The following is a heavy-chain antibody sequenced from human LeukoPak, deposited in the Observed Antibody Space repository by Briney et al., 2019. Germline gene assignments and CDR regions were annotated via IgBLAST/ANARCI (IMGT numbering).Heavy chain of an antibody. J-gene: IGHJ4*02. CDR2: IYRSGST. D-gene: IGHD2-15*01. Sequence: PSETLSLTCAVSGGSISSSNWWSWVRQPPGKGLEWIGEIYRSGSTNYNPSLKSRVTISVDKSKNQFSLKLSSVTAADTAVYYCATRREIVVVVAATLYYFDYWGQGTLVTVSS. CDR3: ATRREIVVVVAATLYYFDY. CDR1: GGSISSSNW. V-gene: IGHV4-4*02.